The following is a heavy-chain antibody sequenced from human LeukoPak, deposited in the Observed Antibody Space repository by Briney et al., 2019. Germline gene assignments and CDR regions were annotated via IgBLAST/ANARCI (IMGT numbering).Heavy chain of an antibody. CDR1: GFTVSSNY. J-gene: IGHJ4*02. V-gene: IGHV3-53*01. Sequence: PGGSLRLSCAASGFTVSSNYMSWVRQAPGKGLEWVSVIYSGGSTYYADSVKGRFTISRDNSKNTLYLQMYSLRAEDTAVYYCARQKTKQLIDYWGQGTLVTVSS. CDR2: IYSGGST. D-gene: IGHD5-18*01. CDR3: ARQKTKQLIDY.